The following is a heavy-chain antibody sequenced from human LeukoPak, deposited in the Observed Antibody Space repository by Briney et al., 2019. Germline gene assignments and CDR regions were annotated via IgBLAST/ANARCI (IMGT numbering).Heavy chain of an antibody. V-gene: IGHV3-23*01. CDR3: AKDSSSTWFGGDSK. D-gene: IGHD3-10*01. Sequence: GGSLRLSCAASGFTFSSYAMSWVRQAPGKGLEWVSAISGSGGSTYYADSVKGRFTISRDNSKNTLYLQMNSLRAEDTAVYYCAKDSSSTWFGGDSKWGQGTLVTVSS. CDR1: GFTFSSYA. J-gene: IGHJ4*02. CDR2: ISGSGGST.